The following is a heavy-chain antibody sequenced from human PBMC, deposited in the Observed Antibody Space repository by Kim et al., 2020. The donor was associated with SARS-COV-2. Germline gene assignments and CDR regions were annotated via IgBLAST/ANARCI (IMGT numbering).Heavy chain of an antibody. CDR3: AREVGAKDY. CDR2: RNQ. J-gene: IGHJ4*02. V-gene: IGHV3-30*01. Sequence: RNQYYADSVKGRFTISRDNSRNTLHLQMNSLRPEDTAVYYCAREVGAKDYWGQGTLVTVSS. D-gene: IGHD1-26*01.